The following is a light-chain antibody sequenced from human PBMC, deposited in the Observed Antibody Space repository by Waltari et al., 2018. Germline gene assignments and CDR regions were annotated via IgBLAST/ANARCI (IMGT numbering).Light chain of an antibody. CDR2: KAS. CDR1: QSISSW. J-gene: IGKJ2*01. V-gene: IGKV1-5*03. CDR3: QQYNTYYT. Sequence: DVQMTQSPSTLSASVGDTVTITCRASQSISSWLAWYQQKAGKAPKVLISKASTLESGVPSRFSGSGSGTEFTLTISNLQPDNFATYYCQQYNTYYTFGQGTILEIK.